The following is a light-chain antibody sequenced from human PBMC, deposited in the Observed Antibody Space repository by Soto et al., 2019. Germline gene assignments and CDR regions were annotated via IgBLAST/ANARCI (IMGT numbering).Light chain of an antibody. J-gene: IGKJ2*01. CDR3: QEYNSWPYT. CDR1: QSVSSN. CDR2: GAS. V-gene: IGKV3-15*01. Sequence: DIVMTQSPATLSVSPGERVTLSCRARQSVSSNLAWYQQKPGQAPRLLIYGASTRATGLPARFSGSGSGTEFTLTISSLQSGDFAVYYCQEYNSWPYTFGQGTKLEIK.